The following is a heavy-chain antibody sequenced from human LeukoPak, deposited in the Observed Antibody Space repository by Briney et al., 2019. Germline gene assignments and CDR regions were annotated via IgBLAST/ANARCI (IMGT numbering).Heavy chain of an antibody. J-gene: IGHJ4*02. CDR2: ISGSGGST. Sequence: HPGGSLRLSCAASGFTFSSYAMSWVRQAPGKGLEWVSAISGSGGSTYYADSVKGRFTISRDNSKNTLYLQMNSLRAEDTAVYYCAREPLRMWDHFDYWGQGTLVTVSS. D-gene: IGHD1-26*01. CDR3: AREPLRMWDHFDY. V-gene: IGHV3-23*01. CDR1: GFTFSSYA.